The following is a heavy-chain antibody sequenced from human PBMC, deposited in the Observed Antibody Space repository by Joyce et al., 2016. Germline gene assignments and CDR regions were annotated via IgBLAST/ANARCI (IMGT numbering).Heavy chain of an antibody. CDR2: IKKDGSER. J-gene: IGHJ4*02. V-gene: IGHV3-7*03. Sequence: EVHLVESGGGLVQPGGSLRPSCAASGFTFSSYGVSWVRQAPGKGLEWVANIKKDGSERYYVDSVKGRFTISRDNTKNSLYLQMNSLRVEDTAVYYCASPGTRYWGQGTLVTVSS. CDR1: GFTFSSYG. D-gene: IGHD1-14*01. CDR3: ASPGTRY.